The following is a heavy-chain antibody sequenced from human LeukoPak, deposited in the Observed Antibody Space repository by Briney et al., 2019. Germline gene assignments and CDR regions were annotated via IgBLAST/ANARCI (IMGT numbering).Heavy chain of an antibody. V-gene: IGHV4-30-2*01. D-gene: IGHD6-13*01. Sequence: SQTLSRTCAVSGGSISSGGYSWSWIRQPPGKGLEWIGYIYHSGSTYYNPSLKSRVTISVDRSKNQFSLKLSVVTAADTAVYYCARGARGQQDYWGQGTLVTVSS. CDR2: IYHSGST. J-gene: IGHJ4*02. CDR3: ARGARGQQDY. CDR1: GGSISSGGYS.